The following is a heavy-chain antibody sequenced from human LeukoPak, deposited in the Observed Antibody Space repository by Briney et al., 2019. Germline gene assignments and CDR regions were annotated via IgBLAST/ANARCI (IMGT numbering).Heavy chain of an antibody. CDR1: GYTFTGHY. Sequence: ASVKVSCKASGYTFTGHYLHWVRQAPGQGLEWMGWIHSNSGGANYAQKFQGRVNMTRDTSVSKAYMELNRLSSDDTAVYSCARQAEYYYGMDVWGQGTTVTVSS. V-gene: IGHV1-2*02. CDR3: ARQAEYYYGMDV. CDR2: IHSNSGGA. D-gene: IGHD6-25*01. J-gene: IGHJ6*02.